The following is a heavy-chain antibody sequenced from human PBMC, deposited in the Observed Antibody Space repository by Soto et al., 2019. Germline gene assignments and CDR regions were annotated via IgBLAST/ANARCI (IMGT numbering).Heavy chain of an antibody. D-gene: IGHD3-3*01. CDR2: ISSSSSTI. J-gene: IGHJ5*02. Sequence: GGSLRLSCAASGFTFSSYSMNWVRQAPGKGLEWVSYISSSSSTIYYADSVKGRFTISRDNAKNSLYLQMNSLRAEDTAVYYCARDWSGYYLSGFDPWGQGTLVTVSS. CDR1: GFTFSSYS. CDR3: ARDWSGYYLSGFDP. V-gene: IGHV3-48*01.